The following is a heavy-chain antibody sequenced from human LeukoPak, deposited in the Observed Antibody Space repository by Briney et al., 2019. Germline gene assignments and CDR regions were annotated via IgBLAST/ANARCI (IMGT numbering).Heavy chain of an antibody. CDR3: ATALRGVGF. CDR2: IKSKTDGGTA. D-gene: IGHD3-3*01. V-gene: IGHV3-15*01. Sequence: GGSLRLSCAASGFTFSSYAMHWVRQAPGKGLEWVGRIKSKTDGGTAEHAAPVKGRFIISRDDSKNMLYLQMNSLNSDDTGVYYCATALRGVGFWGQGTLVTVPS. J-gene: IGHJ4*02. CDR1: GFTFSSYA.